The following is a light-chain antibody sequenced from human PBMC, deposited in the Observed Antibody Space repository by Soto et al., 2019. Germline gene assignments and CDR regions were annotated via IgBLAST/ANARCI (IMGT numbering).Light chain of an antibody. V-gene: IGLV1-44*01. CDR1: SSNIGSNS. J-gene: IGLJ2*01. CDR3: AAWDDSLNGVV. CDR2: NNN. Sequence: QSVLTQPPSASGTPGQRVTISCSGSSSNIGSNSVNWYQQLPGTAPKVLLYNNNQRPSGVPDRFSGSKSGTSASLAISGLQSEDEADYYCAAWDDSLNGVVFGGGTKVTVL.